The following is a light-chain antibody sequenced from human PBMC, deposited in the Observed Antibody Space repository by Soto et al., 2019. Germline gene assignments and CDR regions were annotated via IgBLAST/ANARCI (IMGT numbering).Light chain of an antibody. J-gene: IGLJ2*01. Sequence: QSVLTQPPSASETPGQRVTISCSGNSSNIGSNYVYWYQQLPGTAPKLLIYRNNQRPPGVPDRFSGSKSGTSASLAISGLRSEEEADYHCAAWDDSLGGLLFGGGTKVTVL. CDR1: SSNIGSNY. V-gene: IGLV1-47*01. CDR3: AAWDDSLGGLL. CDR2: RNN.